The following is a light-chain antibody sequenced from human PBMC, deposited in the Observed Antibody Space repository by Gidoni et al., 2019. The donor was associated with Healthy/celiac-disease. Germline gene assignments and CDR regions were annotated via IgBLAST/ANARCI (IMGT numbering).Light chain of an antibody. CDR3: QQSYSTPRT. CDR2: AAS. V-gene: IGKV1-39*01. Sequence: DIQMAQSPSSLSASVGDRVTIPCRARQSISSYLNWYQQKPGKAPQLLIYAASSLQSGVPSRFSGSGSGTDFTLTISSLQPEDFATYYCQQSYSTPRTFGQGTKVEIK. J-gene: IGKJ1*01. CDR1: QSISSY.